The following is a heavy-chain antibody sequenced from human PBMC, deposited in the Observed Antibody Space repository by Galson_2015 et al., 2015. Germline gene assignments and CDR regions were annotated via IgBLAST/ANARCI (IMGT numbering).Heavy chain of an antibody. CDR2: IIPILRTA. D-gene: IGHD7-27*01. V-gene: IGHV1-69*13. Sequence: SVKVSCKASGGTFSSYAISWVRQAPGQGLEWMGGIIPILRTANYAQNFQGRVTITADESTSTVYMEMNSLTSEDTAVYYCARALSGEPNRQYFFYWGQGTQVTVSS. CDR1: GGTFSSYA. CDR3: ARALSGEPNRQYFFY. J-gene: IGHJ4*02.